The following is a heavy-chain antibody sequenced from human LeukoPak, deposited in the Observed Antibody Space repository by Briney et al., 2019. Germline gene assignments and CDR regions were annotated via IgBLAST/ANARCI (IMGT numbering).Heavy chain of an antibody. CDR3: ARVYRDGYSYGY. J-gene: IGHJ4*02. CDR1: GYTFTSYG. V-gene: IGHV1-18*01. D-gene: IGHD5-24*01. Sequence: ASVKVSCKASGYTFTSYGISWVRQAPGQGLEWMGWISAYNGNTNYAQKLQGRVTMTTDTSTSTAYMELRSMRSDDTAVYYCARVYRDGYSYGYWGQGTLVTVSS. CDR2: ISAYNGNT.